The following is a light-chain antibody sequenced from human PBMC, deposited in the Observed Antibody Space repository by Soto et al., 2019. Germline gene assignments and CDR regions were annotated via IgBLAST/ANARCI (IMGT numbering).Light chain of an antibody. Sequence: QYVLTQAPSASETPGQRVTISCSGSSSDIGSHTVNWYQQFPGTAPKLLIYGNNQRPSGVPDRFSGSKSGTSASLAISGLQSEDEADYYCASWDDRLNGRVVFGGGTKLTVL. V-gene: IGLV1-44*01. CDR1: SSDIGSHT. CDR2: GNN. CDR3: ASWDDRLNGRVV. J-gene: IGLJ2*01.